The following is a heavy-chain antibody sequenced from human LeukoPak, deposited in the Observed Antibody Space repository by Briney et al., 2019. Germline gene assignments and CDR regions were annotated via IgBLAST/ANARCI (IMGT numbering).Heavy chain of an antibody. CDR2: IYTSGST. Sequence: PSETLSLTCTVSGGSISSGSYYWSWIRQPAGKGLEWIGRIYTSGSTNYNPSLKSRVTISVDTSKNQFSLKLSSVTAADTAVYYCARVWGDFWSGSDAFDIWGQGTMVTVSS. D-gene: IGHD3-3*01. J-gene: IGHJ3*02. CDR1: GGSISSGSYY. CDR3: ARVWGDFWSGSDAFDI. V-gene: IGHV4-61*02.